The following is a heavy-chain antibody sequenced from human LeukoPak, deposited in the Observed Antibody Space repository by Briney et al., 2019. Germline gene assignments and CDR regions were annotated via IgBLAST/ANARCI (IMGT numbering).Heavy chain of an antibody. J-gene: IGHJ4*02. CDR1: GFTFTSYP. V-gene: IGHV3-23*01. CDR2: ISGSGGST. D-gene: IGHD3-22*01. CDR3: AKDHGGLYDSSGYYGY. Sequence: GGSLRLSCAVSGFTFTSYPMSWVRQAPGKGLEWVSAISGSGGSTYYADSVKGRFTISRDNSKNTLYLQMNSLRAEDTAVYYCAKDHGGLYDSSGYYGYWGQGTLVTVSS.